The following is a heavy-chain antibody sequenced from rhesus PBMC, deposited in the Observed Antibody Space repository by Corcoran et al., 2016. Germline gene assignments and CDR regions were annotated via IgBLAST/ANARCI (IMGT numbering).Heavy chain of an antibody. D-gene: IGHD3-34*01. J-gene: IGHJ4*01. CDR2: IYPCDSVT. CDR1: GYSFTGSW. V-gene: IGHV5-43*01. Sequence: EVHLVQSGAELKRPGESLRISCKTSGYSFTGSWISWVRQMPGTGLEWMGSIYPCDSVTRYSPSFQGHGTSSADKSLSTTDRQWSSLNASDTATYYCAKVRVVIIPDFDYWGQGVLVTVSS. CDR3: AKVRVVIIPDFDY.